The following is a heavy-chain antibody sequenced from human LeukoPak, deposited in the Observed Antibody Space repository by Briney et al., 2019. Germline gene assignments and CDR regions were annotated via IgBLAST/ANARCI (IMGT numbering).Heavy chain of an antibody. CDR3: AREGATLAYCGGDCYSFDY. D-gene: IGHD2-21*02. CDR1: GGSFSGYY. J-gene: IGHJ4*02. CDR2: INHSGST. Sequence: SETLSLTCAVYGGSFSGYYWSWIRQPPGKGLEWIGEINHSGSTNYNPSLKSRVTISVDTSKNQFSLKLSSVTAADTAVYYCAREGATLAYCGGDCYSFDYWGQGTLVTVSS. V-gene: IGHV4-34*01.